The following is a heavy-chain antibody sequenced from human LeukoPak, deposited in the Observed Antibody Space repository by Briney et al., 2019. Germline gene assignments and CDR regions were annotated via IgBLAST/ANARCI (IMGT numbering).Heavy chain of an antibody. CDR2: IKGDGSST. V-gene: IGHV3-74*01. D-gene: IGHD3-3*01. CDR1: GFTFSTYW. CDR3: AKRPISGNDKSFDY. Sequence: GGSLRLSCAASGFTFSTYWMHWVRQAPGKGLVWVARIKGDGSSTIYADSVKGRFTISRDISKNTVYLQMISLRVEDTAVYFCAKRPISGNDKSFDYWGQGTLVTVSS. J-gene: IGHJ4*02.